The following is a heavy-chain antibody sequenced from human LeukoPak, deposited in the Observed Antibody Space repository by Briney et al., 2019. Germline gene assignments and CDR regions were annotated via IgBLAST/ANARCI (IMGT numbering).Heavy chain of an antibody. CDR2: IYTSGST. CDR3: ARDRGGAESHGFDAFDL. D-gene: IGHD2-15*01. V-gene: IGHV4-61*02. Sequence: PSQTLSLTCTVSGGSISSGSYYWSWIRQPAGKGLEWIGRIYTSGSTNYNPSLKSRVTISVDTSKNQFSLKLSSVTAADTAVYYCARDRGGAESHGFDAFDLWGQGTIVTVSS. J-gene: IGHJ3*01. CDR1: GGSISSGSYY.